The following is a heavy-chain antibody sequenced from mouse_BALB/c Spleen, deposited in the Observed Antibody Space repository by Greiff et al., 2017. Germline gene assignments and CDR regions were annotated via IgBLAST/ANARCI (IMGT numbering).Heavy chain of an antibody. CDR2: ISSGSSTI. J-gene: IGHJ2*01. CDR1: GFTFSSFG. Sequence: EVKVVESGGGLVQPGGSRKLSCAASGFTFSSFGMHWVRQAPEKGLEWVAYISSGSSTIYYADTVKGRFTISRDNPKNTLFLQMTSLRSEDTAMYYCARERDYFDYWGQGTTLTVSS. V-gene: IGHV5-17*02. CDR3: ARERDYFDY.